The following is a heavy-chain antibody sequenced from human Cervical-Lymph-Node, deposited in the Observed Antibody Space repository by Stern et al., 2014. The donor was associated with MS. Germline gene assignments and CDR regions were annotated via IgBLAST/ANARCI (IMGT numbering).Heavy chain of an antibody. D-gene: IGHD5-12*01. V-gene: IGHV5-51*03. CDR1: GYLFDDYW. CDR2: IFPRDSNT. J-gene: IGHJ4*02. CDR3: ARSPATPSGYDRYDY. Sequence: EVQLVQSGAEVKKPGESLKISCEASGYLFDDYWIGWVRQMSGRGLELVAIIFPRDSNTRYSPSVQGQVTISADKSISTAYLQWSSRKPSDPAIYYCARSPATPSGYDRYDYWGQGALVTVSS.